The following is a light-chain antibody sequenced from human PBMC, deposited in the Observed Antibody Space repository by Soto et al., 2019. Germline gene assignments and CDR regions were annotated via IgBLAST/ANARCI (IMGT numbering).Light chain of an antibody. CDR2: AAS. Sequence: DFQMARFPPSLCASVGDRVTITCRASQTINIHWNWYQQKSGKAPKFLIHAASNLQSGVPSRFSGSGSGTEFTLTINSLQPEDFATYYCQQSYSVPTTFGQGTRLEIK. V-gene: IGKV1-39*01. CDR1: QTINIH. J-gene: IGKJ5*01. CDR3: QQSYSVPTT.